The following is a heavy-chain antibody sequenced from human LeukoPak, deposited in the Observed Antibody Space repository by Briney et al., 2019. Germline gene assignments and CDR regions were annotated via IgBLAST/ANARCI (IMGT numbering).Heavy chain of an antibody. CDR2: INPNSGGT. CDR3: ARSITIFGVVKSQYYYYMDV. CDR1: GYTFTGYY. Sequence: WASVKVSCKASGYTFTGYYMHWVRQAPGQGLEWMGWINPNSGGTNYAQKFQGRVTTTRDTSISTAYMELSRLRSDDTAVYYCARSITIFGVVKSQYYYYMDVWGKGTTVTVSS. V-gene: IGHV1-2*02. D-gene: IGHD3-3*01. J-gene: IGHJ6*03.